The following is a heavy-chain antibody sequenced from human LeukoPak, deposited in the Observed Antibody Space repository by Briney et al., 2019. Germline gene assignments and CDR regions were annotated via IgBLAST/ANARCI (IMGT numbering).Heavy chain of an antibody. CDR2: MNPNSGNT. Sequence: ASVKVSCKASGYTFTSYDINWVRQATGQGLEWMGWMNPNSGNTGYAQKFQGRVTMTRNTSISKAYMELSSLRSEDTAVYYCARGPVRFSYFDYWGQGTLVTVSS. V-gene: IGHV1-8*01. CDR1: GYTFTSYD. CDR3: ARGPVRFSYFDY. J-gene: IGHJ4*02.